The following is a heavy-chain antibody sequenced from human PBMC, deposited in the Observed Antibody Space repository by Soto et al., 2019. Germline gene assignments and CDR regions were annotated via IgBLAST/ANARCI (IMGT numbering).Heavy chain of an antibody. D-gene: IGHD3-10*01. J-gene: IGHJ4*02. V-gene: IGHV4-4*02. CDR1: SGSISSSNW. Sequence: PSETLSLTCAVSSGSISSSNWWSWVRQPPGKGLEWIGEIYHSGSTNYNPSLKSRVTISVDKSKNQFSLKLSSVTAADTAVYYCARGGGEFQHRYFDYWGQGTLVTVSS. CDR2: IYHSGST. CDR3: ARGGGEFQHRYFDY.